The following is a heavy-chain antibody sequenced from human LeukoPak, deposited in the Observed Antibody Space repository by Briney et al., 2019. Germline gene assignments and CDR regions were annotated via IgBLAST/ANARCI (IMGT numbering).Heavy chain of an antibody. Sequence: ASVTVSCKASVYTLTEYYMHWVRQAPGQGLEWMGWMNPNSGGTKYAQKFQGRVTMTRDTSISTAYMELSRLRSDDTAMYYCARDKLGLGELSLYDQWGQGTLVTVFS. CDR3: ARDKLGLGELSLYDQ. D-gene: IGHD3-16*02. CDR2: MNPNSGGT. CDR1: VYTLTEYY. V-gene: IGHV1-2*02. J-gene: IGHJ5*02.